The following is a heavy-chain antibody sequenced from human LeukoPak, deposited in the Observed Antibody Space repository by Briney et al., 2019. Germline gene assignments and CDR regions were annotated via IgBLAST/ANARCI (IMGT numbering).Heavy chain of an antibody. D-gene: IGHD2-21*02. CDR2: ISGSGGST. CDR3: AKDKRGVVTAMRIYFDY. CDR1: GFTFSSYA. V-gene: IGHV3-23*01. J-gene: IGHJ4*02. Sequence: GGSLRLSCAASGFTFSSYAMSWVRQAPGKGLEWVSAISGSGGSTYYADSVKGRFTISRDNSKNTLYLQLNSLRAEDTAVYYCAKDKRGVVTAMRIYFDYWGQGTLVTVSS.